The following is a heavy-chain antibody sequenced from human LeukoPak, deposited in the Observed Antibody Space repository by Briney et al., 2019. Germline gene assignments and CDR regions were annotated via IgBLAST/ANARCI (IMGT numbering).Heavy chain of an antibody. CDR2: IYDGDAT. Sequence: GGSLRLSCAASGFIVSTNHMSWVRQAPGKGLEWVSVIYDGDATQYADSVKGRFTISRDNSKNTLYLQMNSLRVEDTAVYYCAKEEDGWEWFDPWGQGTLVTVSS. D-gene: IGHD1-26*01. V-gene: IGHV3-66*01. CDR3: AKEEDGWEWFDP. CDR1: GFIVSTNH. J-gene: IGHJ5*02.